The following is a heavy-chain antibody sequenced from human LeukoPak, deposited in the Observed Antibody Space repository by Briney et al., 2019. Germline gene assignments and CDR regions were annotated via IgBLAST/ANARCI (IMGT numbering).Heavy chain of an antibody. Sequence: GGSLRLSCAASGFTFSDYYMSWIRQAPGKGLEWVSYISSSGSTIYYADSVRGRFTISRDNAKNSLHLQMNSLRGEDTAVYYCARDPSEASHPYYFDYWGQGTLVTVSS. J-gene: IGHJ4*02. CDR3: ARDPSEASHPYYFDY. CDR1: GFTFSDYY. V-gene: IGHV3-11*04. CDR2: ISSSGSTI.